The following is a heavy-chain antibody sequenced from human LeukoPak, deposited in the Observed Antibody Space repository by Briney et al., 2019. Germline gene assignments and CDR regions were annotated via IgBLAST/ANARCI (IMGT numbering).Heavy chain of an antibody. J-gene: IGHJ4*02. D-gene: IGHD3-10*01. CDR3: TPHWITMVRGVTDY. CDR1: GFTFSSYW. Sequence: GGSLRLSCAASGFTFSSYWMSWVRQAPGKGLEWVANIKQDGSEKYYVDSVKGRFTISRDNAKNSLYLQMNSLKTADTAVYYCTPHWITMVRGVTDYWGQGTLVTVSS. V-gene: IGHV3-7*03. CDR2: IKQDGSEK.